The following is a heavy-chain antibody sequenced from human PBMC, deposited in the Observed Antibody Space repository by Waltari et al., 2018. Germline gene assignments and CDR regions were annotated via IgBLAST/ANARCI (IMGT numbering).Heavy chain of an antibody. Sequence: QVQLQESGPGLVKPSQTLSLTCTVSGGSISSGGYFWSWIRPPPGTGLEWVGYFYSIGSPYYNPSLKSRPSISLDTSKNQFSLTLSSVTAADTAVYYCARVPEYCSSPTSCFGGGWFDPWGQGTLVTVSS. J-gene: IGHJ5*02. CDR3: ARVPEYCSSPTSCFGGGWFDP. CDR2: FYSIGSP. D-gene: IGHD2-2*01. CDR1: GGSISSGGYF. V-gene: IGHV4-31*03.